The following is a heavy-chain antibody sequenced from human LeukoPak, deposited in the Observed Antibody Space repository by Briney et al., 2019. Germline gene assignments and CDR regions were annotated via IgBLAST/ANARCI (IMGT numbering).Heavy chain of an antibody. CDR3: ACASIAASYCYYGMDV. Sequence: PSQTLSLTCTVSGGSISIGDYYWSWLRQPPGKGLEWIGYTYYSGSTYNNPSLERRVTITVDTSKKQFCLKRCSVTAADTAGYYCACASIAASYCYYGMDVWGQGTTVTVSS. CDR1: GGSISIGDYY. V-gene: IGHV4-30-4*01. D-gene: IGHD6-6*01. J-gene: IGHJ6*02. CDR2: TYYSGST.